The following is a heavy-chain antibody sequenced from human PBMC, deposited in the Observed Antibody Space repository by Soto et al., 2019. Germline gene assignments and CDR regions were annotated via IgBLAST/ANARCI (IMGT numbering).Heavy chain of an antibody. CDR3: ARRPKDYYYGMDV. J-gene: IGHJ6*02. V-gene: IGHV3-48*03. CDR1: GFTFSSYE. Sequence: GGSLRLSCAAYGFTFSSYEMHWVRQAPGKGLEWLSYITSSGSIIYYAGSVKGRFTISRDSANNSLYLQMNSLRAEDTAVYYCARRPKDYYYGMDVWGQGTTVTVSS. CDR2: ITSSGSII.